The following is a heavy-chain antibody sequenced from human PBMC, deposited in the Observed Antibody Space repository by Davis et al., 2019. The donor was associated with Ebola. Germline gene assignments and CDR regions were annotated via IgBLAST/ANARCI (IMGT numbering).Heavy chain of an antibody. CDR3: AKDLAVTTTY. Sequence: PGGSLRLSCAASGFTFSGYSMNWVRQAPGKGLEWVSSISSSSSYIYYADSVKGRFTISRDNAKNSLYLQMNSLRAEDTAVYYCAKDLAVTTTYWGQGTLVTVSS. CDR1: GFTFSGYS. D-gene: IGHD4-11*01. V-gene: IGHV3-21*01. J-gene: IGHJ4*02. CDR2: ISSSSSYI.